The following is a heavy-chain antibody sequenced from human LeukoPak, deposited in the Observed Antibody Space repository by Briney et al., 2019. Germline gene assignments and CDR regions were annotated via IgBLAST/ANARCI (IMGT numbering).Heavy chain of an antibody. V-gene: IGHV5-51*01. CDR2: IYPGDSDT. Sequence: GESLKISCKGSGYIFTSYWIGWVRQMPGKGLEWMGIIYPGDSDTRYSPSFQGQVTISADKSISTAYLQWSSLKASDTAMYYCARHKSGIQLFSRAPARYCFDYWGQGTLVTVSS. D-gene: IGHD5-18*01. CDR1: GYIFTSYW. CDR3: ARHKSGIQLFSRAPARYCFDY. J-gene: IGHJ4*02.